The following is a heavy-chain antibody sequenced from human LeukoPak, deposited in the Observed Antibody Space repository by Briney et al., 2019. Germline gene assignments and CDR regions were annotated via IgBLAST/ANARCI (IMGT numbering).Heavy chain of an antibody. J-gene: IGHJ3*02. V-gene: IGHV3-74*01. CDR3: ARERDYYDSSAHAFDI. CDR1: GFTLNGYW. CDR2: INSDGSTT. D-gene: IGHD3-22*01. Sequence: GGSLRLSCAAPGFTLNGYWMHWVRQAPGKGLVWVSRINSDGSTTSYADSVKGRFTISRDNSKNTLYLQMNSLRAEDTAVYYCARERDYYDSSAHAFDIWGQGTMVTVSS.